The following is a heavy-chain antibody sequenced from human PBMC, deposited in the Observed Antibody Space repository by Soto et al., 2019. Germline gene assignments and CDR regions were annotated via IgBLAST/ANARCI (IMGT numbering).Heavy chain of an antibody. CDR3: AREPRHTTYYFDY. CDR1: GGSISSGGYY. Sequence: TLSLTCTVSGGSISSGGYYWSWIRQHPGKGLEWIGYIYYSGSTYYNPSLKSRVTISVDTSKNQFSLKLSSVTAADTAVYYCAREPRHTTYYFDYWGQGTLVTVSS. CDR2: IYYSGST. V-gene: IGHV4-31*03. J-gene: IGHJ4*02. D-gene: IGHD1-26*01.